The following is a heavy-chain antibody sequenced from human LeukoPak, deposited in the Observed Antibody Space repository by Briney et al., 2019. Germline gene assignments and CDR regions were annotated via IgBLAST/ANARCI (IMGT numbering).Heavy chain of an antibody. CDR2: INTRGST. Sequence: KPSETLSLTCTVSGGSISNYYWSWIRQPAGKGPECIGRINTRGSTNYNPSLKSRVTMSVDTSKNQFSLKLSSVTAADTAMYYCARDYWGQGTLVTVSS. CDR1: GGSISNYY. CDR3: ARDY. J-gene: IGHJ4*02. V-gene: IGHV4-4*07.